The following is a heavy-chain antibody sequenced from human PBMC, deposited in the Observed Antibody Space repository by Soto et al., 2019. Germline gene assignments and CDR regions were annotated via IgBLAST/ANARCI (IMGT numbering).Heavy chain of an antibody. J-gene: IGHJ4*01. CDR2: RYYSEST. V-gene: IGHV4-31*03. CDR1: GGSITTGGYY. Sequence: SETLSLTCTVSGGSITTGGYYWSWIRQLPGKGLEWIGHRYYSESTYYNPSLKSRVSISLDTSKNQSSLKLSFVTAADTAMYYCARTKCSGGSCYSWSFDYCRQGTPVTVSS. D-gene: IGHD2-15*01. CDR3: ARTKCSGGSCYSWSFDY.